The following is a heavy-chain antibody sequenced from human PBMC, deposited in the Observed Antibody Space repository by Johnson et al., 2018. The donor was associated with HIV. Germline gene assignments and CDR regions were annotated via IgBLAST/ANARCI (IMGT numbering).Heavy chain of an antibody. CDR1: GFTFDDYG. J-gene: IGHJ3*02. D-gene: IGHD1-26*01. CDR2: IYSGGST. Sequence: VQLVESGGGVVRPGGSLRLSCAASGFTFDDYGMSWVRQAPGKGLEWVSVIYSGGSTYYADSVKGRFTISRDNSKNTLSLQMSSLRGEDTAVYYCASQLGATGAFEIWGQGTMVTVSS. V-gene: IGHV3-66*02. CDR3: ASQLGATGAFEI.